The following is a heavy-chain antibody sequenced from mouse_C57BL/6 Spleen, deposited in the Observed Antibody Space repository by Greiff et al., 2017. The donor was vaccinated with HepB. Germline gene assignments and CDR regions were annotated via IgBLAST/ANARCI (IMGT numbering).Heavy chain of an antibody. Sequence: VQLQQPGAELVKPGASVKMSCKASGYTFTSYWITWVKQRPGQGLEWIGDIYPGSGSTNYNEKFKSKATLTVDTSSSTAYMQLSSLTSEDSALYYCARSETVVSYWYFDVWGTGTTVTVSS. CDR1: GYTFTSYW. CDR3: ARSETVVSYWYFDV. D-gene: IGHD1-1*01. J-gene: IGHJ1*03. V-gene: IGHV1-55*01. CDR2: IYPGSGST.